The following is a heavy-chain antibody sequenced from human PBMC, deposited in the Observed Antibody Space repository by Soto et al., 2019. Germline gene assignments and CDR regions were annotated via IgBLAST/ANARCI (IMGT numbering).Heavy chain of an antibody. CDR1: GGSISSYY. Sequence: SETLSLTCTVSGGSISSYYWSWIRQPPGKGLEWIGYIHYSGSSNYNPFLKSRVTISVDTSKNQFSLKLSSVTAADTAVYYCARRGSYPYFDYWGQGTLVTVS. J-gene: IGHJ4*02. CDR3: ARRGSYPYFDY. V-gene: IGHV4-59*08. CDR2: IHYSGSS. D-gene: IGHD1-26*01.